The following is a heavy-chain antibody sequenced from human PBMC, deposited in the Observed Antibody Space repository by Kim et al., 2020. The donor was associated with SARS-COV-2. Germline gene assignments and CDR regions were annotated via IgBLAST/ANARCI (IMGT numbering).Heavy chain of an antibody. V-gene: IGHV4-39*01. CDR3: ARHGGECSRETCSSHWFNP. CDR1: GGLFTRSSFY. CDR2: MYYSANT. J-gene: IGHJ5*02. D-gene: IGHD2-15*01. Sequence: SETLSLTCSVSGGLFTRSSFYWAWIRQPPGMGLEWIGSMYYSANTYYNPSLESRVTMSVDTSKNTFSLNLTSVTAADAGVYYCARHGGECSRETCSSHWFNPWGQGTLVTVSS.